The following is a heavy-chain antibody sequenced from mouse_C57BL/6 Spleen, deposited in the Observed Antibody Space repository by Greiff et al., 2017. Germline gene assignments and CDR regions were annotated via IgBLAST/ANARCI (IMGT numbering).Heavy chain of an antibody. CDR3: AREGYGSGRRAWFAY. D-gene: IGHD1-1*01. CDR2: ISDGGSYT. CDR1: GFTFSSYA. V-gene: IGHV5-4*01. J-gene: IGHJ3*01. Sequence: EVKLMESGGGLVKPGGSLKLSCAASGFTFSSYAMSWVRQTPEKRLEWVATISDGGSYTYYPDNVKGRFTISRDNAKNNLYLQMSHLKSEDTAMYYGAREGYGSGRRAWFAYWGQGTLVTVSA.